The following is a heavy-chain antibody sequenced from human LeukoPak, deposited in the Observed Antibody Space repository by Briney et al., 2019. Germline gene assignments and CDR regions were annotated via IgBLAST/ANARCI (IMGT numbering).Heavy chain of an antibody. CDR1: GGTFSSYA. J-gene: IGHJ6*02. V-gene: IGHV1-69*01. D-gene: IGHD1-26*01. CDR3: ARVDVVSGSYFYYYYGMDV. CDR2: IIPIFGTA. Sequence: SVKVSCKASGGTFSSYAISWVRQAPGQGLEWMGGIIPIFGTANYAQKFQGRVTITAGESTSTAYMELSSLRSEDTAVYYCARVDVVSGSYFYYYYGMDVWGQGTTVTVSS.